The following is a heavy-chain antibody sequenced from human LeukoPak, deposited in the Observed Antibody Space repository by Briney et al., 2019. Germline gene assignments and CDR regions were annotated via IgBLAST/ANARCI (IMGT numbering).Heavy chain of an antibody. V-gene: IGHV4-39*07. CDR2: IYYSGST. J-gene: IGHJ3*02. CDR1: GGSISSSSYY. Sequence: PSETLSLTCTVSGGSISSSSYYWGWIRQPPGKGLEWIGSIYYSGSTYYNPSLKSRVTISVDKSKNQFSLKLSSVTAADTAVYYCARDLGSATSAFDIWGQGTMVTVSS. CDR3: ARDLGSATSAFDI. D-gene: IGHD1-26*01.